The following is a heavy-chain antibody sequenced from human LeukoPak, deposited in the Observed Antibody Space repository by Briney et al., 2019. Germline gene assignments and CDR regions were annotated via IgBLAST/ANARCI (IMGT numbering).Heavy chain of an antibody. CDR2: IKQDGSEK. V-gene: IGHV3-7*01. D-gene: IGHD6-6*01. CDR3: ARAPPGPSYSSSRTHFDY. CDR1: GFTFSSYW. J-gene: IGHJ4*02. Sequence: GGSLRLSCAASGFTFSSYWMSWVRQAPGKGLEWVANIKQDGSEKYYVDSVKGGFTISRDNAKNSLYLQMNSLRAEDTAVYYCARAPPGPSYSSSRTHFDYWGQGTLVTVSS.